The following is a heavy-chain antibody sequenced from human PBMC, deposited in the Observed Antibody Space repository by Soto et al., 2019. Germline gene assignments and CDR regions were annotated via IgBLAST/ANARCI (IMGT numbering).Heavy chain of an antibody. CDR3: AKGSSGWYERFDY. CDR2: ISGSGGST. Sequence: EVPLLESGGGLVQPGGSLRLSCAASGFTFSSYTMSWVRQAPGKGLEWVSAISGSGGSTYYADSVKGRFTISKDNSKTTLYVKMNSLRAENTAVYYWAKGSSGWYERFDYWGQGPLVTVPS. J-gene: IGHJ4*02. V-gene: IGHV3-23*01. D-gene: IGHD6-19*01. CDR1: GFTFSSYT.